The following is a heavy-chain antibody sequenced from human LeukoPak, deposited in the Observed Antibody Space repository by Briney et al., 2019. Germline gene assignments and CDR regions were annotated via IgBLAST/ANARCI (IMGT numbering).Heavy chain of an antibody. J-gene: IGHJ4*02. CDR3: VRDPSYGSGNYYFDY. D-gene: IGHD3-10*01. CDR1: GFIFDGYN. CDR2: LSGGSSYI. V-gene: IGHV3-21*01. Sequence: PGGSLRLSCTASGFIFDGYNMNWVRQAPGKGLEWVSSLSGGSSYIFYSDSVRGRFTVSRDNTKNSLYLQMDSLRAEDTAIYYCVRDPSYGSGNYYFDYWGQGILVTVSS.